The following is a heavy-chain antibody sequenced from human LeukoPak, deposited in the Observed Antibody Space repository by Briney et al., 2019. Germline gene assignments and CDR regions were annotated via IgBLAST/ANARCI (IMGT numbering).Heavy chain of an antibody. CDR3: ARVTGGGNVAYWYFDL. J-gene: IGHJ2*01. CDR1: GGSFTASY. D-gene: IGHD4-23*01. Sequence: SETLSLTCGVDGGSFTASYWSWIRQSPGKGLEWIGEIHHAGDTNYNPSLESRVTISLDIYRAQFSLNLKSVTAADTAVYCCARVTGGGNVAYWYFDLWGRGTLVTVSS. CDR2: IHHAGDT. V-gene: IGHV4-34*01.